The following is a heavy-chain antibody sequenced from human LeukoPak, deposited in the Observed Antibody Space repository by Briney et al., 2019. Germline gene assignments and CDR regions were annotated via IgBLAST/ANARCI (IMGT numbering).Heavy chain of an antibody. D-gene: IGHD5/OR15-5a*01. CDR1: GFTFSDAW. V-gene: IGHV3-15*01. CDR3: TTEESVYGD. CDR2: IKSKTDDGTT. Sequence: GGSLRLPCAASGFTFSDAWMSRVRQAPGMGLEWVGRIKSKTDDGTTDYAAPVIGRFTISRDDSKNMLYLQMNSLKIEDTAVYYCTTEESVYGDWGQGTLVTVSS. J-gene: IGHJ4*02.